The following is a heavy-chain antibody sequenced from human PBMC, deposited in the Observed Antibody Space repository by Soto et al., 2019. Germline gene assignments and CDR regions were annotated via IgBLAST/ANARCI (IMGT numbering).Heavy chain of an antibody. D-gene: IGHD4-4*01. V-gene: IGHV3-7*01. J-gene: IGHJ4*02. CDR3: ARDRYSGYYHQFHY. CDR1: GFTFSSYW. CDR2: IKQDGSEK. Sequence: GGSLRLSCAASGFTFSSYWMSWVRQAPGKGLEWVANIKQDGSEKYYVDSVKGRFSISRDNSKNTLYLQLNSLRAEDTAVYYCARDRYSGYYHQFHYWGPGTLVTVSS.